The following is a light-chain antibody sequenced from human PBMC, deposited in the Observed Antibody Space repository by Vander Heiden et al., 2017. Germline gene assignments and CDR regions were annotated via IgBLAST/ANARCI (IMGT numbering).Light chain of an antibody. J-gene: IGLJ1*01. CDR2: ADG. V-gene: IGLV1-40*01. Sequence: QSVLTQPPSLSGPPGQRVTFSCSGTSYSPVVHWYQQTPGTAPKFLMVADGDRPSGVPDRFSASKSDTTAALAISGLQAEDEADYYCQSYDSRLSGYVFGTGTKVTVL. CDR3: QSYDSRLSGYV. CDR1: SYSPV.